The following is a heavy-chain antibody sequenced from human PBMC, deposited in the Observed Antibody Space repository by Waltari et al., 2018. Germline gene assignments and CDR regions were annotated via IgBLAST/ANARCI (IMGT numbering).Heavy chain of an antibody. V-gene: IGHV3-23*01. CDR1: EFTLSNSA. Sequence: DVRLSASGGGLAQPGGSLRLSCVASEFTLSNSAMSWVRQAPGKGLEWVSALVRSGFGTHYADSVKGRFAISRDNAKNTLYLQMNSLRAEDTAVYYCAKCEMYDSGWCAFFRYWGQGTLVTVSS. D-gene: IGHD6-19*01. CDR3: AKCEMYDSGWCAFFRY. J-gene: IGHJ4*02. CDR2: LVRSGFGT.